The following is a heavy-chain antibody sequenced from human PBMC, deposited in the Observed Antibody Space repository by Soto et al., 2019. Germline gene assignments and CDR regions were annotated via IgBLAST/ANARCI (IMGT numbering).Heavy chain of an antibody. CDR1: GGSISSGGYY. V-gene: IGHV4-31*03. J-gene: IGHJ5*02. CDR3: ARVSLWFGGLNWFDP. D-gene: IGHD3-10*01. Sequence: QVQLQESGPGLVKPSQTLSLTCTVSGGSISSGGYYWSWIRQHPGKGLEWIGYIYYSGSTYYNPSPKSRVTISVDTSKNQFSLKLSSVTAADTAVYYCARVSLWFGGLNWFDPWGQGTLVTVSS. CDR2: IYYSGST.